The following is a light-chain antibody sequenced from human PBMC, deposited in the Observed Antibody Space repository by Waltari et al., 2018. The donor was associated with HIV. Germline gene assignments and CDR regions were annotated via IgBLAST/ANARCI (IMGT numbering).Light chain of an antibody. Sequence: EIVMTQSPATLSVSPGERVILSCRASQNVDSDLAWYQQSPGQAPRLLMSGASTRATGTPSRFSGSGSGTEFTLTISSLQSEDFALYYCQQYDSWPPQLTFGGGTKVEIK. CDR1: QNVDSD. V-gene: IGKV3-15*01. J-gene: IGKJ4*01. CDR2: GAS. CDR3: QQYDSWPPQLT.